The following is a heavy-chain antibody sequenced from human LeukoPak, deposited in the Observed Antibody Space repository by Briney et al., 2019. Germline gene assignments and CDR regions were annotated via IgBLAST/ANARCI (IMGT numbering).Heavy chain of an antibody. Sequence: GGSLRLSCAASGFTFSSYAMHWVRQAPGKGLEWVAVISYDGSNKYYAGSVKGRFTISRDNSKNTLYLQMNSLRAEDTAVYYCARYCSGGSCYSTTADAFDIWGQGTMVTVSS. V-gene: IGHV3-30-3*01. D-gene: IGHD2-15*01. CDR2: ISYDGSNK. CDR3: ARYCSGGSCYSTTADAFDI. CDR1: GFTFSSYA. J-gene: IGHJ3*02.